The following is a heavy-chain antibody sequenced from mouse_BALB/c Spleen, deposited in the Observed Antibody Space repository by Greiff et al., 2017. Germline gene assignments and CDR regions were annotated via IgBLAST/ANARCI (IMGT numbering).Heavy chain of an antibody. J-gene: IGHJ4*01. CDR1: GFTFSSYY. CDR3: ARHGNYHAMDY. D-gene: IGHD2-1*01. Sequence: EVQVVESGGGLVKLGGSLKLSCAASGFTFSSYYMSWVRQTPEKRLELVAAINSNGGSTYYPDTVKGRFTISRDNAKNTLYLQMSSLKSEDTALYYCARHGNYHAMDYWGQGTSVTVSS. V-gene: IGHV5-6-2*01. CDR2: INSNGGST.